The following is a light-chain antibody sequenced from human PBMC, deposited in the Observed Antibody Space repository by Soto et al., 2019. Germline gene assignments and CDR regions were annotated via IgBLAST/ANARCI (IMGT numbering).Light chain of an antibody. V-gene: IGLV1-44*01. CDR1: GSNIGRNS. J-gene: IGLJ1*01. Sequence: QAVVTQPPSASGTPGQRVTISCSGSGSNIGRNSVSWYQQLPGAAPKLLIYNNNQRPSGVPDRFSGSKSGASGFLAISGLQSGDAADYYCAAWDDSLNGYVFGSGTQLTVL. CDR3: AAWDDSLNGYV. CDR2: NNN.